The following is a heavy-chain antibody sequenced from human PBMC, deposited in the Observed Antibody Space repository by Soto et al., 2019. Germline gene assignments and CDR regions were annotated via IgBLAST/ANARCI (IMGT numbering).Heavy chain of an antibody. Sequence: PGGSLRLSCAASGFTFSSYNMNWVRQAPGKGLEWVSSISTGSHYKYYADSVRGRFTISRDNAKDSLYLQMNSLRAEDTAVYYCAGSFSNSSLPYFDYWGQGTLVTVSS. V-gene: IGHV3-21*01. CDR3: AGSFSNSSLPYFDY. D-gene: IGHD6-6*01. CDR2: ISTGSHYK. J-gene: IGHJ4*02. CDR1: GFTFSSYN.